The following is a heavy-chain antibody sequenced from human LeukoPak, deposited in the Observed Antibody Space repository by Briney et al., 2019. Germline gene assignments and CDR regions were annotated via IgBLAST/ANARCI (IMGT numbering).Heavy chain of an antibody. CDR1: GFTFSSYS. V-gene: IGHV3-48*01. D-gene: IGHD5-18*01. CDR2: ISSTSSTI. J-gene: IGHJ4*02. CDR3: ARERGYSYGYSDY. Sequence: GGSLRLSCAASGFTFSSYSMNWVRQAPGKGLERVSYISSTSSTIYYADSVKGRFTISRDNAKNSLYLQMNSLRAEDTAVYYCARERGYSYGYSDYWGQGTLVTVSS.